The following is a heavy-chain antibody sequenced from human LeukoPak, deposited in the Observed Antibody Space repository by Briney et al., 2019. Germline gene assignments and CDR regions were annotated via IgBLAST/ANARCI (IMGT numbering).Heavy chain of an antibody. D-gene: IGHD5-24*01. CDR2: TIPIFGRE. V-gene: IGHV1-69*13. CDR1: GGTFSSYA. CDR3: AREDVEMATINYDYYYGMDV. J-gene: IGHJ6*02. Sequence: SVRVSCKASGGTFSSYAISWVRQAPGQWLEWMGGTIPIFGRENYAQTFHGRVTITADESMSTAYMELSRLRSEDTAVYYCAREDVEMATINYDYYYGMDVWGQRTTVTVSS.